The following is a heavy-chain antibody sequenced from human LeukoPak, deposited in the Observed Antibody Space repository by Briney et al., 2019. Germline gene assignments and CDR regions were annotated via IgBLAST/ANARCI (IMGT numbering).Heavy chain of an antibody. CDR1: GFTVSSNY. Sequence: GGSLRLSCAASGFTVSSNYMSWVRQAPGKGLEWVSVIYSGGSTYYADSVKGRFTISRDNSKNTLYLQMNSLRAEDTAVYYCARGQIVVVPTSGYFDLWGRGTLVTVSS. CDR2: IYSGGST. D-gene: IGHD3-22*01. CDR3: ARGQIVVVPTSGYFDL. J-gene: IGHJ2*01. V-gene: IGHV3-53*01.